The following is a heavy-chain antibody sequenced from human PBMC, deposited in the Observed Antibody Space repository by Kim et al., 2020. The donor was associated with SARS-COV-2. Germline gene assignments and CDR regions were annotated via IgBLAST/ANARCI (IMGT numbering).Heavy chain of an antibody. J-gene: IGHJ6*02. Sequence: SETLSLTCTVSGGSISSYYWSWIRQPPGKGLEWIGYIYYSGSTNYNPSLNSRVTISVDTSKNQFSLKLSSATAADTAGYYCARDCLASNSSHMDCYYYGMDVWGQGTTVTVSS. CDR1: GGSISSYY. CDR2: IYYSGST. D-gene: IGHD6-13*01. CDR3: ARDCLASNSSHMDCYYYGMDV. V-gene: IGHV4-59*13.